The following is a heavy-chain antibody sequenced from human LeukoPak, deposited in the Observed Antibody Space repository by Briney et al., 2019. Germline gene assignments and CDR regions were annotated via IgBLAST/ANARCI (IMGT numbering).Heavy chain of an antibody. J-gene: IGHJ5*02. D-gene: IGHD6-19*01. V-gene: IGHV1-69*04. CDR3: ASENSSGQGGGANCFDP. CDR1: GGTFSSYA. CDR2: IIPIFGIA. Sequence: GSSVKVSCKASGGTFSSYAISWVRQAPGQGLEWMGRIIPIFGIANYAQKFQGRVTITADKSTSTASMELTSLRSEDTAVYYCASENSSGQGGGANCFDPWGQGTLVTVSS.